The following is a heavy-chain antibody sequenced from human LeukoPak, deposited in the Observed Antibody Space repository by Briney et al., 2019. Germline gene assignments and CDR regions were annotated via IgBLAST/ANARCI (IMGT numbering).Heavy chain of an antibody. CDR2: IWYDGTNI. V-gene: IGHV3-33*01. CDR3: ARARNDYDSNGFSFLDY. J-gene: IGHJ4*02. CDR1: GISFSSHG. Sequence: GGSLRLSCAASGISFSSHGMHWVRQAPGKGLEWVAVIWYDGTNIYYADSVKGRFTISRDNSKNTLYLQMDSLRAEDTALHYCARARNDYDSNGFSFLDYWGQGTLVTVSS. D-gene: IGHD3-22*01.